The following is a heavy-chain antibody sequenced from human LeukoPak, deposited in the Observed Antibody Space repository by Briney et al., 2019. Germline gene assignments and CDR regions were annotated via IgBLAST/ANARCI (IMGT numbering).Heavy chain of an antibody. CDR3: AKSMIAAAGTVDAFDI. J-gene: IGHJ3*02. CDR2: ISSSSSYI. V-gene: IGHV3-21*01. D-gene: IGHD6-13*01. Sequence: GGSLRLSCAASGFTFSSYSMNWVRQAPGKGLEWVSSISSSSSYIYYADSVKGRFTISRDNAKNSLYLQMNSLRAEDTAVYYCAKSMIAAAGTVDAFDIWGQGTMVTVSS. CDR1: GFTFSSYS.